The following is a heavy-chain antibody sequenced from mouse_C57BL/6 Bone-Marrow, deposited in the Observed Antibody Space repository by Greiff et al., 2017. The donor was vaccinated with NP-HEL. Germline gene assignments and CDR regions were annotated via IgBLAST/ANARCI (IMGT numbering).Heavy chain of an antibody. CDR1: GFTFSSYG. Sequence: DVKLQESGGDLVKPGGSLKLSCAASGFTFSSYGMSWVRQTPDKRLEWVATISSGCSYTYYPDSVKGRFTISRDNAKNTLYLQMSSLKSEDTAMYYCASPYDYDVAWFAYWGQGTLVTVSA. CDR2: ISSGCSYT. J-gene: IGHJ3*01. D-gene: IGHD2-4*01. V-gene: IGHV5-6*02. CDR3: ASPYDYDVAWFAY.